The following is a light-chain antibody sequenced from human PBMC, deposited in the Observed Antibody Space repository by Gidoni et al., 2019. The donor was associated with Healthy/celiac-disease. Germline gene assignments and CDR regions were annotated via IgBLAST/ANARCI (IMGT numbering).Light chain of an antibody. CDR3: QQYGSSPGT. CDR2: GAS. Sequence: ELVLTHSPGTLSWSPGERATLSCRASQSVSSSYLAWYQQKPGQAPRLLIYGASSRATGIPDRFSGSGSGTDFTLTISRLEPEDFAVYYCQQYGSSPGTFGQGTKVEIK. V-gene: IGKV3-20*01. J-gene: IGKJ1*01. CDR1: QSVSSSY.